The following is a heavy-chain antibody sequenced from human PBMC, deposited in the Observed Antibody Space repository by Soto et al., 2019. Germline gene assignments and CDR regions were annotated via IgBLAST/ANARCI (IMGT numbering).Heavy chain of an antibody. J-gene: IGHJ4*02. D-gene: IGHD3-3*01. V-gene: IGHV1-18*01. Sequence: ASVKVSCKASGYTFTSYGISWVRQAPGQGLEWMGWISAYNGNTNYAQKLQGRVTMTTDTSTSTAYMELRSLRSDDTAVYYCARDEANRFLEWLPYYFDYWGQATLVTAPQ. CDR2: ISAYNGNT. CDR3: ARDEANRFLEWLPYYFDY. CDR1: GYTFTSYG.